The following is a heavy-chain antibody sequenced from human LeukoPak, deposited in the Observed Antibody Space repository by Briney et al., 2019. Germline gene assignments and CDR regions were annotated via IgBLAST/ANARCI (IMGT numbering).Heavy chain of an antibody. V-gene: IGHV3-23*01. Sequence: GGSLRLSCAAFRFTFSTYGMSWVRQAPGKGLEWVSAISDTGSSTYYADSVKGRFTMSRDNSKNTVYLQMNSLRAEDTAVYYCAKDRRGCSSSTCYYRFDYWGQGTLATVSS. CDR2: ISDTGSST. J-gene: IGHJ4*02. D-gene: IGHD2-2*01. CDR3: AKDRRGCSSSTCYYRFDY. CDR1: RFTFSTYG.